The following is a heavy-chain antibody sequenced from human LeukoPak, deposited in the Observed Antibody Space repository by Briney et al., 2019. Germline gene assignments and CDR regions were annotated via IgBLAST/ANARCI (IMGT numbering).Heavy chain of an antibody. V-gene: IGHV3-23*01. CDR3: ARGGPAAGRFDY. Sequence: PGGSLRLSCTASGFTLSSYEMSWIRQAPGKGLEWVSSIDYSGGETHYADSVKGRFTISRDNSKNTLYLQMNSLRAEDTAVYYCARGGPAAGRFDYWGQGTLVTVSS. D-gene: IGHD6-13*01. CDR2: IDYSGGET. J-gene: IGHJ4*02. CDR1: GFTLSSYE.